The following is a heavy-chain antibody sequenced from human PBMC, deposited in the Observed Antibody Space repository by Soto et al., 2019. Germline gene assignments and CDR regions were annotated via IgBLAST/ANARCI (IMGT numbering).Heavy chain of an antibody. V-gene: IGHV1-18*01. CDR3: ARDIFGHVDAFDL. Sequence: GASVKVSCKASGYIFSSFYINWVRQAPGQGLEWMGWTSGYSGNSKYAQKFQGRVTRTTDTSTNTGYMEMRSLTSDDTAVYYCARDIFGHVDAFDLWGQGTMVTVSS. CDR1: GYIFSSFY. D-gene: IGHD3-3*02. CDR2: TSGYSGNS. J-gene: IGHJ3*01.